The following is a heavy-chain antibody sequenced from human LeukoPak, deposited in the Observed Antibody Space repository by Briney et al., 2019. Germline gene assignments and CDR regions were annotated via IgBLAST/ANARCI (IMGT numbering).Heavy chain of an antibody. CDR2: INPNSGGT. D-gene: IGHD3-10*01. V-gene: IGHV1-2*02. Sequence: ASVTVSCKASGYTFTSYDINWARQAPGQGLEWMGWINPNSGGTNYAQKFQGRVTMTRDTSISTAYMELSRLRSDDTAVYYCARGYYYGSGRAFDIWGQGTMVTVSS. J-gene: IGHJ3*02. CDR3: ARGYYYGSGRAFDI. CDR1: GYTFTSYD.